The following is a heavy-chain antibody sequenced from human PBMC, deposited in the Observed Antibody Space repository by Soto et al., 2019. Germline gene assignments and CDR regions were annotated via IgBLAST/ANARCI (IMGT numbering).Heavy chain of an antibody. V-gene: IGHV1-69*13. CDR2: IIPIFGTA. J-gene: IGHJ4*02. CDR1: GGTFSSYA. CDR3: ARVRDYSNPYFDY. D-gene: IGHD4-4*01. Sequence: SVKVSCKASGGTFSSYAISWVRQAPGQGLEWMGGIIPIFGTANYAQKFQGRVTITADESTSTAYMELSSLRSEDTAVYYCARVRDYSNPYFDYWGPGTLVPVSS.